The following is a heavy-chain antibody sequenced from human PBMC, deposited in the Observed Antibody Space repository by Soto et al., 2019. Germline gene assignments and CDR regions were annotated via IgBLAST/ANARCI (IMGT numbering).Heavy chain of an antibody. Sequence: GASVKVSCKASEGTFSSYAISWVRQARGQGLEWMGGIITIFGTANYAQKFRSRDTITADESTSTAYMELSSLRSEDTAVYYCARDYPWVTADYYGMDVWGQGTTVTVSS. D-gene: IGHD2-21*02. J-gene: IGHJ6*02. CDR3: ARDYPWVTADYYGMDV. CDR2: IITIFGTA. CDR1: EGTFSSYA. V-gene: IGHV1-69*13.